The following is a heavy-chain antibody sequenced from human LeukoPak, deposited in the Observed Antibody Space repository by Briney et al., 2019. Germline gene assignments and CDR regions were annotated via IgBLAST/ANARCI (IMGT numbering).Heavy chain of an antibody. Sequence: GGSLRLSCAASGFTFSSYAMHWVRQAPGKGLEWVAVISYDGSNKYYADSVKGRFTITRDNAKNSLYLQMNSLRAEDTAVYYCAMITFGGVIDHDYWGQGTLVTVSS. CDR2: ISYDGSNK. D-gene: IGHD3-16*02. J-gene: IGHJ4*02. V-gene: IGHV3-30-3*01. CDR3: AMITFGGVIDHDY. CDR1: GFTFSSYA.